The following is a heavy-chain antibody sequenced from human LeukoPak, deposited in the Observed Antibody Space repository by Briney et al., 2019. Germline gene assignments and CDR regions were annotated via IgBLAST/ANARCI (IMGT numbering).Heavy chain of an antibody. CDR3: ARREDSDSHRIDY. D-gene: IGHD4-11*01. V-gene: IGHV5-51*01. Sequence: GESLKISCKGPGYIFTAYRIGWVRQMPGKGMEWMGIIRPGDSNTIYSPSFQGQVTISADKSISTAYLQWSSLKASDTAIYYCARREDSDSHRIDYWGQGTLVTVSS. CDR1: GYIFTAYR. J-gene: IGHJ4*02. CDR2: IRPGDSNT.